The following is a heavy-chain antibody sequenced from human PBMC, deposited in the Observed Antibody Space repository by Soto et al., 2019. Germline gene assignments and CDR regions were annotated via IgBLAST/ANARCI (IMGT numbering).Heavy chain of an antibody. V-gene: IGHV3-23*01. D-gene: IGHD5-18*01. CDR2: ISGSGGST. CDR1: GFTFSSYA. CDR3: AKAGGYSYGFDYYYYGMDV. J-gene: IGHJ6*02. Sequence: GGSLRLSCAASGFTFSSYAMSWVRQAPGKGLEWVSAISGSGGSTYYADSVKGRFTISRDNSKNTLYLQMNSLRAEDTAVYYCAKAGGYSYGFDYYYYGMDVWGQGTTVTVSS.